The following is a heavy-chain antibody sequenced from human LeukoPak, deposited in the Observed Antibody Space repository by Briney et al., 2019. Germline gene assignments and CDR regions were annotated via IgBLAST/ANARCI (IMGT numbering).Heavy chain of an antibody. D-gene: IGHD3-9*01. CDR2: ISYDGSNK. Sequence: GGSLRLSCAASGFTFSSYGMHWVRQAPGKGLEWVSVISYDGSNKYYADSVKGRFTISRDNSKNTLYLQMNSLRAEDTAVYYCAKDFGGELRYTGVAYWGQGTLVTVSS. J-gene: IGHJ4*02. V-gene: IGHV3-30*18. CDR1: GFTFSSYG. CDR3: AKDFGGELRYTGVAY.